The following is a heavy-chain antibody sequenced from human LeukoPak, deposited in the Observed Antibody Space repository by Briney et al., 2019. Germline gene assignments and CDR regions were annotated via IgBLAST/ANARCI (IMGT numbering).Heavy chain of an antibody. CDR1: GFTFSSYS. CDR3: ARPYYDFWSGIDY. J-gene: IGHJ4*02. CDR2: ISSSSSYI. Sequence: PGGSLRLSCAASGFTFSSYSMNWVRQAPGKGLEWVSSISSSSSYIYYADSVKGRFTISRDNAKNSLYLQMNSLRAEDTAVYYCARPYYDFWSGIDYWGQGTLVTVSS. V-gene: IGHV3-21*01. D-gene: IGHD3-3*01.